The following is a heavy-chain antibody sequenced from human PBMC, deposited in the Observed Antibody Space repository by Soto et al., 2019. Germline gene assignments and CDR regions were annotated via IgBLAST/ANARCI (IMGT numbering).Heavy chain of an antibody. CDR3: ARLTVLRYFDWLLKRVPPHGWIVP. V-gene: IGHV4-59*08. Sequence: PSETLSLTCTVSGGSISSYYWSWIRQPPGKGLEWIGYIYYSGSTAYNPSLQSRATISVDTSKNQFSLKLSSVTAADTAVYYCARLTVLRYFDWLLKRVPPHGWIVPWGQGTLVNGSS. J-gene: IGHJ5*02. CDR2: IYYSGST. D-gene: IGHD3-9*01. CDR1: GGSISSYY.